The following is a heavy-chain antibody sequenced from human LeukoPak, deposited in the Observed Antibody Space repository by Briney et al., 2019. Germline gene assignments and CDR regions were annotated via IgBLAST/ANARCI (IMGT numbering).Heavy chain of an antibody. CDR3: ARRVYGSGIKQGAFDI. D-gene: IGHD3-10*01. CDR1: GGSISSGDYY. J-gene: IGHJ3*02. CDR2: IYYSGST. V-gene: IGHV4-30-4*01. Sequence: PSETLSLTCTVSGGSISSGDYYWSWIRQPPGKGLEWIGYIYYSGSTYYNPSLKSRVTISVDTSKNQFSLKLSSVTAADTAVYYCARRVYGSGIKQGAFDIWGQGTMVTVSS.